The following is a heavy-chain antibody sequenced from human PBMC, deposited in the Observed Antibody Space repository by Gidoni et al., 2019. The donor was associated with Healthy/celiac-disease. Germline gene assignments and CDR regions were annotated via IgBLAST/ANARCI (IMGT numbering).Heavy chain of an antibody. CDR3: AHIPSGSYPEDAFDI. Sequence: EVQLLESGGGLVQPGGSLGLSCAAPGFPSRSYARSWVRQAPGKGLEWVSAISGSGGSTYYADSVKSRFTISRDNSKNTLYLQMNSLRAEDTAVYYCAHIPSGSYPEDAFDIWGQGTMVTVSS. CDR2: ISGSGGST. CDR1: GFPSRSYA. J-gene: IGHJ3*02. D-gene: IGHD1-26*01. V-gene: IGHV3-23*01.